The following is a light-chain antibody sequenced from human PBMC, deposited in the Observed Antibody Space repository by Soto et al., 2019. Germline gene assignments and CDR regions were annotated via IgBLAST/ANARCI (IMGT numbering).Light chain of an antibody. CDR1: SSNIGSNY. V-gene: IGLV1-47*01. J-gene: IGLJ3*02. CDR3: AAWDDSLSGWV. Sequence: QSVLTQPPSASGTPGQRVTISCSGSSSNIGSNYVYWYQQLPGTAPKLLIYRNNQRPSGVPDRFSGSKSGTSAYLAISVLLSEDEADYYCAAWDDSLSGWVFGGGTKLTVL. CDR2: RNN.